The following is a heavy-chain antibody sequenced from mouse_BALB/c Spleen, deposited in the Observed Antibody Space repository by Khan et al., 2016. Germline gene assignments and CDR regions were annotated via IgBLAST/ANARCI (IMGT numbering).Heavy chain of an antibody. CDR2: INTETGEP. D-gene: IGHD1-1*02. CDR1: GYTFTDYS. J-gene: IGHJ3*01. CDR3: AAPQILWPFAD. V-gene: IGHV9-2-1*01. Sequence: QIQLVQSGPELTKPGETVKISCKASGYTFTDYSMNWVKQAPGKGLKWMGWINTETGEPTYADDFKGRFAFSLETSASTAYLQINNLKHEHTATYFCAAPQILWPFADWGQGTLVTVSA.